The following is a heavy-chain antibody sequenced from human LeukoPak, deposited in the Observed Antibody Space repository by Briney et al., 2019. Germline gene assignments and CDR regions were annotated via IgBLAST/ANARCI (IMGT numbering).Heavy chain of an antibody. CDR1: GYSISSAYY. J-gene: IGHJ4*02. CDR3: ARQGGRDYGSGSYYNRRLYYFDY. CDR2: INHSGST. Sequence: SETLSLTCSVSGYSISSAYYWGWIRQPPGKGLEWIGEINHSGSTNYNPSLKSRVTISVDTSKNQFSLKLSSVTAADTAVYYCARQGGRDYGSGSYYNRRLYYFDYWGQGTLVTVSS. D-gene: IGHD3-10*01. V-gene: IGHV4-38-2*02.